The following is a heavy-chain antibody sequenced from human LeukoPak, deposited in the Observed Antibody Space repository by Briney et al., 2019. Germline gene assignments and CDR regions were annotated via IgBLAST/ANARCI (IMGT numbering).Heavy chain of an antibody. D-gene: IGHD3-22*01. CDR2: IYYSGST. V-gene: IGHV4-39*07. CDR1: GGSISSSSYY. CDR3: ARETYYDSSGYPYYFHY. Sequence: SETLSLTCSVSGGSISSSSYYWGWIRQPPGKGLEWIGNIYYSGSTYYNPSLKSRVTISVDTSKNQFSLKLSSVTAADTATYYCARETYYDSSGYPYYFHYWGQGTLVTVSS. J-gene: IGHJ4*02.